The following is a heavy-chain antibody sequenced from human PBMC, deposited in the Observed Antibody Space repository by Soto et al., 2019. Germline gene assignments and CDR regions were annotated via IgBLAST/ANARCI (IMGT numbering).Heavy chain of an antibody. CDR1: GGSISSGGYY. J-gene: IGHJ6*02. Sequence: SETLSLTCTVSGGSISSGGYYWSWIRQHPGKGLEWIGYIYYSGSTYYNPSLKSRVTISVDTSKNQFSLKLRSVTAADTAVYYCARDSLGYCSGGSGFGYYGMDVWGQGTTVTGSS. CDR3: ARDSLGYCSGGSGFGYYGMDV. D-gene: IGHD2-15*01. CDR2: IYYSGST. V-gene: IGHV4-31*03.